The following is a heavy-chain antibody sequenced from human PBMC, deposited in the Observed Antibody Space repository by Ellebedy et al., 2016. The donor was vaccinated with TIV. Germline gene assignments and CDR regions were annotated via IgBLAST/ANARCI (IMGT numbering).Heavy chain of an antibody. V-gene: IGHV4-4*07. CDR2: IYTSGTT. J-gene: IGHJ6*03. D-gene: IGHD2-2*01. Sequence: SETLSLTXTVSGGSISGYYWTWIRQPAGKGLEWIGRIYTSGTTNYNPSLKSRVTMSVETSKNQFSLRRSSVTAADTAVYYCARDRGEGYCTSTNCFDYYMDVWGKGTTVAVSS. CDR3: ARDRGEGYCTSTNCFDYYMDV. CDR1: GGSISGYY.